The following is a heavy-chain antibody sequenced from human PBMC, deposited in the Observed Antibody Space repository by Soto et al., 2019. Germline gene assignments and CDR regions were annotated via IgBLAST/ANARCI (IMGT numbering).Heavy chain of an antibody. CDR1: GGTFSSYA. Sequence: QVQLVQSGAEVKKPGSSVKVSCKASGGTFSSYAISWVRQAPGQGLEWMGGIIPIFGTANYAQKFQGRVTITADESTSTAYMERSSLRSEDTAVYYCARGGLGGVTHDFDYWGQGTLVTVSS. CDR2: IIPIFGTA. CDR3: ARGGLGGVTHDFDY. D-gene: IGHD3-16*01. J-gene: IGHJ4*02. V-gene: IGHV1-69*01.